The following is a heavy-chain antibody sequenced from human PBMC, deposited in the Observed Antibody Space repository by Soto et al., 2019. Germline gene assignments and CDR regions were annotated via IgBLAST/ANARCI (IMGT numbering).Heavy chain of an antibody. J-gene: IGHJ4*02. D-gene: IGHD2-8*01. CDR1: GASISSRDYY. V-gene: IGHV4-39*01. Sequence: SETLSLTCTVSGASISSRDYYWGWIRQTPGKGLEWIGNIDYNGVTYYNPSLKSRVTVSKATSKNQFSLKVASVTAADTAIYYCGRVMIGTSRHTDSDYWGQGTQVTVSS. CDR2: IDYNGVT. CDR3: GRVMIGTSRHTDSDY.